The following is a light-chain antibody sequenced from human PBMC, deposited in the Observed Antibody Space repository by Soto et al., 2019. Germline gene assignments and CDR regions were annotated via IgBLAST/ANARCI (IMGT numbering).Light chain of an antibody. CDR2: GAS. V-gene: IGKV3D-15*01. CDR3: QQYNNWLFT. CDR1: QSVSSSY. Sequence: EIVMTQSPGTLSLSPGERAILSYRASQSVSSSYLAWYQQKPGQAPRLLIYGASSRATGIPDRFSGSGSGTDFTLTISSLQSEDFAAYYCQQYNNWLFTFGQGTRVEIK. J-gene: IGKJ5*01.